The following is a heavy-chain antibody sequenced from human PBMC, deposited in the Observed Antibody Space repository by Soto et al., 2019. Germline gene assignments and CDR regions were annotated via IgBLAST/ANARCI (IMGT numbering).Heavy chain of an antibody. Sequence: PGGSLRLSCAASGFTFDDYAMHWVRQAPGKGLEWVSGISWNSGSIGYADSVKGRFTISRDNAKNSLYLQMNSLRAEDTALYYFAKQGSAVLRFLEWGYNYFDYWGQGTLVTVSS. CDR2: ISWNSGSI. D-gene: IGHD3-3*01. CDR1: GFTFDDYA. V-gene: IGHV3-9*01. J-gene: IGHJ4*02. CDR3: AKQGSAVLRFLEWGYNYFDY.